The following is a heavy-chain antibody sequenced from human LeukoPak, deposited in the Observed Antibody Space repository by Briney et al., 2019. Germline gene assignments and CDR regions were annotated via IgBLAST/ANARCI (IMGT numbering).Heavy chain of an antibody. CDR1: GGTFSNYA. V-gene: IGHV1-69*06. D-gene: IGHD1-26*01. CDR3: ARSPQSWELLLFDY. CDR2: IIPIFGTA. Sequence: GASVKVSCKASGGTFSNYAISWVRQAPGQGLEWMGGIIPIFGTANYAQKFRGRVTITADKSTRTAYMELSSLRSEDTAVYYCARSPQSWELLLFDYWGQGTLVTVSS. J-gene: IGHJ4*02.